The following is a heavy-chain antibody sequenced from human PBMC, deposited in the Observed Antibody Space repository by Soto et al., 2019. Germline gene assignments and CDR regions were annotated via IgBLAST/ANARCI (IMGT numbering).Heavy chain of an antibody. CDR3: ARDIEMATIKGGLDY. CDR1: GGSFSGYY. J-gene: IGHJ4*02. CDR2: INHSGST. V-gene: IGHV4-34*01. Sequence: PSETLSLTCAVYGGSFSGYYWSWIRQPPGKGLEWLGEINHSGSTNYNPSFKSRVTISVDTSKNQFSLKMSSVTAADTAVYYCARDIEMATIKGGLDYWGQGTLVTVS. D-gene: IGHD5-12*01.